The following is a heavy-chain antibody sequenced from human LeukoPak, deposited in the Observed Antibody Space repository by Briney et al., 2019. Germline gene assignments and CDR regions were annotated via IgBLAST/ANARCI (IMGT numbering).Heavy chain of an antibody. V-gene: IGHV3-23*01. CDR1: GFTFSSYA. CDR2: MSGSGGST. CDR3: AKVQYSDYDMNFDS. Sequence: GGSLRLSCTASGFTFSSYAMSWVRQAPGKGLEWVSSMSGSGGSTYYADSVKGRFTISRDNSKNTLYLQMNSLRAEDTAVYYCAKVQYSDYDMNFDSWGQGTLVTVSS. D-gene: IGHD5-12*01. J-gene: IGHJ4*02.